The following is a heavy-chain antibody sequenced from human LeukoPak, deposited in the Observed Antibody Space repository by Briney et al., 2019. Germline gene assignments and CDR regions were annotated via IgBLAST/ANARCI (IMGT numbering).Heavy chain of an antibody. CDR1: GFTFSDFG. CDR3: TKDFIRILALIPWDY. CDR2: IRRDGDVI. Sequence: GGSLRLSCEASGFTFSDFGMHWVRQAPGKGLEWVAFIRRDGDVIYYADSVKGRFTTSRDNSRNMVYLQLNSLRPEDTAIYYCTKDFIRILALIPWDYWGQGTLVTVSP. D-gene: IGHD2-21*01. J-gene: IGHJ4*02. V-gene: IGHV3-30*02.